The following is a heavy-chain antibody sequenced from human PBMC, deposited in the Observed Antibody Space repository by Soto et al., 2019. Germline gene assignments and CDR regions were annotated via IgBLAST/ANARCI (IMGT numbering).Heavy chain of an antibody. CDR2: IYHTGST. CDR3: VKDGYCSSTSCYADPHIEWFDP. J-gene: IGHJ5*02. D-gene: IGHD2-2*03. V-gene: IGHV4-4*02. CDR1: GGSISSSSW. Sequence: SETLSLTCAVSGGSISSSSWWSWVRQPPGKGPEWIGEIYHTGSTNYNPSLKSRVSISVDTSKNQFSLQMSSLRAEDTAVYYCVKDGYCSSTSCYADPHIEWFDPWGQGTLVTVSS.